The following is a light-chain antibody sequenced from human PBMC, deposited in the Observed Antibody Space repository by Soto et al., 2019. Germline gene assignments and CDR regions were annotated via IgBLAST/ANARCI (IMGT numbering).Light chain of an antibody. Sequence: QSVLTQSPSASASLGASVKLTCTLSSGHSSYAIAWHQQQPEKGPRYLMKLNSDGSHSKGDGIPDRFSGSSSGAERYLTISRLQSEDEADYYCQTWGTGMGVFGTGTKLTVL. CDR2: LNSDGSH. V-gene: IGLV4-69*01. CDR1: SGHSSYA. J-gene: IGLJ1*01. CDR3: QTWGTGMGV.